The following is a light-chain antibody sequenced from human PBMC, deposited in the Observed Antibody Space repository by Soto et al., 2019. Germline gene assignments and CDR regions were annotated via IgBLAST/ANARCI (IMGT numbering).Light chain of an antibody. CDR2: EVN. CDR1: SSNVGSYKL. CDR3: CSSGGSPTYV. J-gene: IGLJ1*01. V-gene: IGLV2-23*02. Sequence: QSVLTQPASVSGSPGQSITISCTGTSSNVGSYKLVSWYQQHPGKAPKLMIFEVNTRPSGVSNRFSGSKSGNTASLTISGLKVEDEADYYCCSSGGSPTYVFGTGTKVTAL.